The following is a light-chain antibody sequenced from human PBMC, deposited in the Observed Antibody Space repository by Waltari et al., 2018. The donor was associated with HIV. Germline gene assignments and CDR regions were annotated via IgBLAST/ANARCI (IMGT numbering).Light chain of an antibody. Sequence: ALTSPTPLSGSLDLPAPTPAPGPRGVMGIFTMVSWYQQHPGKAPKLLISDVTRRPSGVPDRFSGSKSGNTASLTISGLQADDEADYYCCSYAGNFIYVFGTGTKVTVL. CDR2: DVT. J-gene: IGLJ1*01. CDR3: CSYAGNFIYV. V-gene: IGLV2-11*01. CDR1: RGVMGIFTM.